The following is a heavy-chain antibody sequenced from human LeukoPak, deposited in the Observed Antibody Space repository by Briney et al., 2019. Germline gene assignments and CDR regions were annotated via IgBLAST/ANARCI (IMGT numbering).Heavy chain of an antibody. CDR2: TYYRSKWYI. J-gene: IGHJ5*02. CDR3: ARGAGKIVVVPAANGYWFDP. D-gene: IGHD2-2*01. Sequence: SQTLSLTCAISGDSVSSTGAAWNWIRQSPSRGLEWLGRTYYRSKWYIDYAVSVKSRITINPDTSKNQFSLKLSSVTAADTAVYYCARGAGKIVVVPAANGYWFDPWGQGTLVTVSS. CDR1: GDSVSSTGAA. V-gene: IGHV6-1*01.